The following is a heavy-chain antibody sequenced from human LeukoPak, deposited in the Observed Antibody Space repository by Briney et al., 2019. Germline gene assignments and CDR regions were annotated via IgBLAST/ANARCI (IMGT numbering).Heavy chain of an antibody. Sequence: PGGSLRLSCAASGFTFSSYDIHWVRQAPGKGLEWVALISYDGSNKDYADSVKGRFTISRDNSKGTASLQMHSLRAEDTATYYCAKDDGWLYYNHWGQGTLVAVSS. D-gene: IGHD3-22*01. CDR3: AKDDGWLYYNH. CDR2: ISYDGSNK. J-gene: IGHJ4*02. V-gene: IGHV3-30*18. CDR1: GFTFSSYD.